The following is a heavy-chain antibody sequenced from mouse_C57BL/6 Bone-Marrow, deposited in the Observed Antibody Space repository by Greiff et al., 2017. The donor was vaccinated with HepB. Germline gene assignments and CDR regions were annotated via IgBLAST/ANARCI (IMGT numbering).Heavy chain of an antibody. CDR2: ISSGSSTI. D-gene: IGHD2-2*01. Sequence: EVMLVESGGGLVKPGGSLKLSCAASGFTFSDYGMHWVRQAPEKGLEWVAYISSGSSTIYYADTVKGRFTISRDNAKNTLFLQMTSLRSEDTAMYYCARRVVTTPFAYWGQGTLVTVSA. J-gene: IGHJ3*01. V-gene: IGHV5-17*01. CDR1: GFTFSDYG. CDR3: ARRVVTTPFAY.